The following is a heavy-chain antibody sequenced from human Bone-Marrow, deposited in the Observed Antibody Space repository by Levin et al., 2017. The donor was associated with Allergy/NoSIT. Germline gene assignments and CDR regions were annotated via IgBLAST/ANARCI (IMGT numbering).Heavy chain of an antibody. CDR1: GFTFSSYI. CDR2: VSGSGGTT. D-gene: IGHD3-16*01. V-gene: IGHV3-23*01. CDR3: AKGHRTAVWAFDY. Sequence: GGSLRLSCAASGFTFSSYIMGWVRQAPGKGLEWVSGVSGSGGTTYYADSVKGRLTISRDNSKNTLYLQMNSLRADDTAIYYCAKGHRTAVWAFDYWGQGTLVTVSS. J-gene: IGHJ4*02.